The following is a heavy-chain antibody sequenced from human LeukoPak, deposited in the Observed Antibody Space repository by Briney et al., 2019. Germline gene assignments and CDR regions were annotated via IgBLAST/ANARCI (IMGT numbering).Heavy chain of an antibody. CDR3: AKDLIRYYDFWSGEGIDY. V-gene: IGHV3-23*01. CDR1: GFTFSSYA. CDR2: ISGSGGST. J-gene: IGHJ4*02. Sequence: PGGSLRLSCAASGFTFSSYAMSWVRQAPGKGLEWVSAISGSGGSTYYADSVKGRFTISRDNSKNTLYLQMNSLRAEDTAVYYCAKDLIRYYDFWSGEGIDYWGQGTLVTVSS. D-gene: IGHD3-3*01.